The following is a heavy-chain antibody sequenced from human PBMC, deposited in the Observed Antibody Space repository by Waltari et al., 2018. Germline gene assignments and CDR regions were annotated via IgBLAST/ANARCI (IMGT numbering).Heavy chain of an antibody. D-gene: IGHD6-13*01. CDR2: IWYDGSNK. J-gene: IGHJ3*02. CDR3: ATSIAAAKGTIAGDAFDI. CDR1: GFTFSSYG. V-gene: IGHV3-33*01. Sequence: QVQLVESGGGVVQPGRSLRLSCAASGFTFSSYGMHWVRQAPGKGLEWVAVIWYDGSNKYYADSVKGRFTISRDNSKNTLYLQMNSLRAEDTAVYYCATSIAAAKGTIAGDAFDIWGQGTMVTVSS.